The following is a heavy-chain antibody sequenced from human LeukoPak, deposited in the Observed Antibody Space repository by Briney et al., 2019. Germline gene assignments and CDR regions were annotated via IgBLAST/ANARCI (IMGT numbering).Heavy chain of an antibody. CDR1: GFTFNTYG. D-gene: IGHD1-20*01. CDR2: IWYDGSIK. CDR3: ARIGCTGNNCRPYAYYAMDV. J-gene: IGHJ6*02. V-gene: IGHV3-33*01. Sequence: GRSLRLSCAASGFTFNTYGMNWVRQAPGKGLEWVAVIWYDGSIKYYAESVKGRFTVSRDNSENTLYPQMNSLRAEDTAMYYCARIGCTGNNCRPYAYYAMDVWGQGTTVTVSS.